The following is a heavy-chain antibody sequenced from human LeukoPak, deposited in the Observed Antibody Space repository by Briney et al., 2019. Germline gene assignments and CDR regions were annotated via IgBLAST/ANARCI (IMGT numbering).Heavy chain of an antibody. CDR3: ARNQRITMVRGVIITAPRFFDY. CDR1: GFTFSNYG. Sequence: GGSLRLTCAASGFTFSNYGMNCVRQAPGKGREGLSDITTNSTVYYADSVKGRFTISRDNAKNTLYLQMNSLRAEDTAVYYCARNQRITMVRGVIITAPRFFDYWGQGTLVTVSS. CDR2: ITTNSTV. V-gene: IGHV3-48*01. D-gene: IGHD3-10*01. J-gene: IGHJ4*02.